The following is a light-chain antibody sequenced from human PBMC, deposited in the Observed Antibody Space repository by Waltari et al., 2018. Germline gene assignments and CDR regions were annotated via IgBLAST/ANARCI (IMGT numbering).Light chain of an antibody. Sequence: EIVLTQSQATLSLFPGVRDTLSCRASQSVSRYLAWYQQKPGQASRLLISDASNRATGIPARFSGSGSGTDFTLTISSLEPEDFAFYYCQHRNSWPLTFGGGTKVEIK. CDR2: DAS. CDR3: QHRNSWPLT. V-gene: IGKV3-11*01. CDR1: QSVSRY. J-gene: IGKJ4*01.